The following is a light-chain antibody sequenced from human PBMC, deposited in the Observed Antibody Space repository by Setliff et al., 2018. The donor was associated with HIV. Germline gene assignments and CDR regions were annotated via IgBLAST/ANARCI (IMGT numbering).Light chain of an antibody. CDR3: CSYAGTNTYV. CDR2: QVN. J-gene: IGLJ1*01. V-gene: IGLV2-23*02. Sequence: QSALAQPASVSGSPGRSITISCTGSSSDVGSYNFVSWYQQHPGKAPKLMIYQVNKRPSGVSNRFSGSKSGNTASLTISGLQAEDETDYYCCSYAGTNTYVFGTGTKVTVL. CDR1: SSDVGSYNF.